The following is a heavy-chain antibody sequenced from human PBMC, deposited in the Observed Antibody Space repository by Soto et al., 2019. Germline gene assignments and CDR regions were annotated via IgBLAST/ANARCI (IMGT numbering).Heavy chain of an antibody. CDR3: ARGVSTECSTGVFPDHYYFEMDV. V-gene: IGHV1-2*02. J-gene: IGHJ6*02. CDR2: LNPRSGGT. D-gene: IGHD2-8*01. CDR1: GYTFNSYH. Sequence: QVQLVQSGAEVKEPGASMMVSCKTSGYTFNSYHISWVRQAPGQGLECMGTLNPRSGGTTTAQTFSGRVTMTRGTFLDPAYLEVSRLKSDDSAVYLCARGVSTECSTGVFPDHYYFEMDVWGQGTAVTVS.